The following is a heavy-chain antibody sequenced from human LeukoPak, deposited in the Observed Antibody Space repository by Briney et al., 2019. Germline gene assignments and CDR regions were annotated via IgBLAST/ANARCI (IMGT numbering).Heavy chain of an antibody. D-gene: IGHD3-9*01. CDR3: ATGSLYDILTGSNWFDP. J-gene: IGHJ5*02. Sequence: SETLSRTCAVYGGSFSGYYWSWIRQPPGKGLEWIGEINHSGSTNYNPSLKSRVTISVDTSKNQFSLKLSSVTAADTAVYYCATGSLYDILTGSNWFDPWGQGTLVTVSS. V-gene: IGHV4-34*01. CDR1: GGSFSGYY. CDR2: INHSGST.